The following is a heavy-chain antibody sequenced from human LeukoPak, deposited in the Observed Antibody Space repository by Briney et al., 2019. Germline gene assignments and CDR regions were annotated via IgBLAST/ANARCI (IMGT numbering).Heavy chain of an antibody. D-gene: IGHD3-22*01. CDR2: INHSGST. V-gene: IGHV4-34*01. J-gene: IGHJ4*02. CDR1: GGSFSGYY. Sequence: SETLSLTCAVCGGSFSGYYWSWIRQPPGKGLEWIGEINHSGSTNYNPSLKSRVTISVDTSKNQFSLKLSSVTAADTAVYYCARATAQDSSGYWYFDYWGQGTLVTVSS. CDR3: ARATAQDSSGYWYFDY.